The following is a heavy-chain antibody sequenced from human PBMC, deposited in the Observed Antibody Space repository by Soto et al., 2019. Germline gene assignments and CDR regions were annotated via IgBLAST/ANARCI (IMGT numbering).Heavy chain of an antibody. Sequence: GESLKISCKGSGYSFTSYWIGWVRQMPGKGLEWMGIIYPGDSDTRYSPSFQGQVTISADKSISTAYLQWSSLKASDTAMYYCARQWELPGSDYYYYGMDVWGQGTTVTVSS. J-gene: IGHJ6*02. CDR3: ARQWELPGSDYYYYGMDV. CDR2: IYPGDSDT. D-gene: IGHD1-26*01. CDR1: GYSFTSYW. V-gene: IGHV5-51*01.